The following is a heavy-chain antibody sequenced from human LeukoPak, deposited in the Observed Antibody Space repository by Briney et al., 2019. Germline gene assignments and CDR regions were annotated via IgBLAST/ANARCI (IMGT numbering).Heavy chain of an antibody. CDR3: ARGTAWYSSSWYFDY. CDR1: GFTFNNYA. V-gene: IGHV3-23*01. CDR2: ISGSGGST. J-gene: IGHJ4*02. Sequence: GGSLRLSCAASGFTFNNYAMNWVRQAPGKGLEWVSGISGSGGSTYYADSVKGRFTISRDNSKNTLYLQMNSLRAEDTAVYYCARGTAWYSSSWYFDYWGQGTLVTVSS. D-gene: IGHD6-13*01.